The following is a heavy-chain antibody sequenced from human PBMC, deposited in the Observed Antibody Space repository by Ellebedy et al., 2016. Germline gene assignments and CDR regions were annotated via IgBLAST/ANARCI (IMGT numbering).Heavy chain of an antibody. J-gene: IGHJ5*02. V-gene: IGHV3-21*04. D-gene: IGHD3-22*01. CDR3: SRDPPYGGYYDSSGYKGS. Sequence: GESLKISCAASGFTFSRYSMNWVRQAPGKGLEWVSSISSSSSYIYYADSVKGRFTISRDNAKNSLYLQMNSLRAEDTAVYYCSRDPPYGGYYDSSGYKGSWGQGTLVTVSS. CDR2: ISSSSSYI. CDR1: GFTFSRYS.